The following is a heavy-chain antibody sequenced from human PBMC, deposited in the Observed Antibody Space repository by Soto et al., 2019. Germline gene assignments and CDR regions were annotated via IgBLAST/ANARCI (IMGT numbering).Heavy chain of an antibody. CDR2: IYNTGTT. Sequence: SETLSLTCTVSGGSISSGDYWSWIRQPPGEGLEWIGYIYNTGTTYYNPSLKSRLTISLDTSKNQFSLKLTSVTAADTAVYYCASYSVVFATEIIWFDPWGQGTLVTVSS. V-gene: IGHV4-30-4*01. D-gene: IGHD2-15*01. CDR3: ASYSVVFATEIIWFDP. CDR1: GGSISSGDY. J-gene: IGHJ5*02.